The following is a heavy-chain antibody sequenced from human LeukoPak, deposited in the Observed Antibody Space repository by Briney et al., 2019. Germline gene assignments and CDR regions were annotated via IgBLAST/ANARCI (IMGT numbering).Heavy chain of an antibody. CDR3: ARDNEVPAAIDY. D-gene: IGHD2-2*02. CDR2: IIPIFGTA. J-gene: IGHJ4*02. Sequence: SVKVSCKASGYTFTSYGISWVRQAPGQGLEWMGGIIPIFGTANYAQKFQGRVTITADESTSTAYMELSSLRSEDTAVYYCARDNEVPAAIDYWGQGTLVTVSS. V-gene: IGHV1-69*13. CDR1: GYTFTSYG.